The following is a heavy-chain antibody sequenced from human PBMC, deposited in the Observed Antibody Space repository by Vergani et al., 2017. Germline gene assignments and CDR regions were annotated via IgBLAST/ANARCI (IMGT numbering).Heavy chain of an antibody. J-gene: IGHJ6*02. CDR1: GGSISSGGYS. D-gene: IGHD3-22*01. CDR2: IYHSGST. CDR3: ARGYYYDSSGFAV. V-gene: IGHV4-30-2*01. Sequence: QLQLQESGSGLVKPSQTLSLTCAVSGGSISSGGYSWSWIRQPPGKGLEWIGYIYHSGSTYYNPSLKSRVTISVDMSKNQFSLKLSSVTAADTAVYYCARGYYYDSSGFAVWGQGTTVTVSS.